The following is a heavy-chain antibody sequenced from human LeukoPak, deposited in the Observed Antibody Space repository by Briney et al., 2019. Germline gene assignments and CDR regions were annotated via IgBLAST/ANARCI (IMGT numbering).Heavy chain of an antibody. V-gene: IGHV4-34*01. CDR1: GGSFSGYY. CDR3: ARLFPDYGDYTRRPGFDY. J-gene: IGHJ4*02. Sequence: SETLSLTCAVYGGSFSGYYWSWIRQPPGKGLEWIGEINHSGSTNYNPSLKSRVTISVDTSKNQFSLKLSSVTAADTAVYYCARLFPDYGDYTRRPGFDYWGQGTLVTVSS. D-gene: IGHD4-17*01. CDR2: INHSGST.